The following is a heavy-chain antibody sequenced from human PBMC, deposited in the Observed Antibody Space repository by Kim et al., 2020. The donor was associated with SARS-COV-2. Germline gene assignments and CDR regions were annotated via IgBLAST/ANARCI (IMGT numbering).Heavy chain of an antibody. J-gene: IGHJ4*02. V-gene: IGHV3-33*03. Sequence: YADSMKVEFTISTANSKNPLYLEMNSLIAEDTAVYYCARPREYSDYDFGYWGQGTLVTVSS. D-gene: IGHD5-12*01. CDR3: ARPREYSDYDFGY.